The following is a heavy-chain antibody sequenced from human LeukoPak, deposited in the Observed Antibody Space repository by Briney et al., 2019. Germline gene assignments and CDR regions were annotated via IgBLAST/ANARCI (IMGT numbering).Heavy chain of an antibody. D-gene: IGHD1-26*01. Sequence: MTGGSLRLSCAASGFTFSSYSMNWVRQAPGKGLEWVSSISSSSSYIYYADSVKGRFTISRDNAKNSLYLQMNSLRAEDTAVYYCAKDRGGNYLFYLDYWGQGTLVTVSS. V-gene: IGHV3-21*04. CDR1: GFTFSSYS. CDR3: AKDRGGNYLFYLDY. CDR2: ISSSSSYI. J-gene: IGHJ4*02.